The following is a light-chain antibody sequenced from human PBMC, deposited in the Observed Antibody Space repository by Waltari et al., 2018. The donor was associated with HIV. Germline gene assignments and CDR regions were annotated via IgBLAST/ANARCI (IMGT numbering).Light chain of an antibody. V-gene: IGKV1-39*01. CDR3: QQSYTTPWT. CDR2: GAS. Sequence: DIEMTQSPSSLSASVGDRVTISCRASQAISSYLNWYQQNPGKAPKLLIYGASGLEGGVPSRFSGGGSGTDFTLTINSLQPEDFATYYCQQSYTTPWTFGQGTKVEIK. J-gene: IGKJ1*01. CDR1: QAISSY.